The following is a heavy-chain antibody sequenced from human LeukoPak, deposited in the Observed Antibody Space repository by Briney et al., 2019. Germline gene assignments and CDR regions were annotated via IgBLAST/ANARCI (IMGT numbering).Heavy chain of an antibody. V-gene: IGHV3-7*01. Sequence: GGSLRLSCEASGFIFSEYLMTWVRQAPGKGPEWVATIKKDGSETYYVDSVKGRFTISRDNAKNSLYLQMNSLRAEDTAVYYCAREVVLSTSAWFEYWGQGTLVTVSS. CDR2: IKKDGSET. CDR3: AREVVLSTSAWFEY. D-gene: IGHD3-22*01. J-gene: IGHJ4*02. CDR1: GFIFSEYL.